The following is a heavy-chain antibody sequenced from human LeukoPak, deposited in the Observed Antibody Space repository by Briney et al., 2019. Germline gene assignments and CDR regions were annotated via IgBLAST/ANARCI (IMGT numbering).Heavy chain of an antibody. CDR2: INQDGSEK. D-gene: IGHD2-8*01. CDR1: GFSFSSHW. CDR3: ARGVDGYFDF. V-gene: IGHV3-7*04. Sequence: GGSLRLSCAASGFSFSSHWMSWVRQAPGKGLEWVANINQDGSEKYYVDSVKDRFTISRDNAKNSLYLQMSSLRAEDTAVYYCARGVDGYFDFWGQGTLLTVSS. J-gene: IGHJ4*02.